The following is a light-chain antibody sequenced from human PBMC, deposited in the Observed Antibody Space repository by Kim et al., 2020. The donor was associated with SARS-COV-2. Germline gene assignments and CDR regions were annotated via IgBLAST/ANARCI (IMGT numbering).Light chain of an antibody. Sequence: GQRVTIFCSGSSSNIGSNNVNWYQQLSGTAPKLLIYSVNQRPSGVPDRFSGSKSGTSASLAISGLQSEDEADYYCVAWDDSLNGPVFGGGTQLTVL. J-gene: IGLJ3*02. CDR3: VAWDDSLNGPV. CDR1: SSNIGSNN. V-gene: IGLV1-44*01. CDR2: SVN.